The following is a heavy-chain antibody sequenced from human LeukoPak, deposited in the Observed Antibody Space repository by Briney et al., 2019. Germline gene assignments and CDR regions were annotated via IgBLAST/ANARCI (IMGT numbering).Heavy chain of an antibody. J-gene: IGHJ3*02. CDR1: GFTFRTYG. Sequence: GGSLRLSCAASGFTFRTYGMHWVRQAPGKGLEWVVVIWPDGNNKFYADSVKGRFTISRDNSKNTLYLQMSSLRVEDTAVYYCVKEKGPFNAFDIWGQGTMVTVSS. CDR2: IWPDGNNK. V-gene: IGHV3-33*06. CDR3: VKEKGPFNAFDI.